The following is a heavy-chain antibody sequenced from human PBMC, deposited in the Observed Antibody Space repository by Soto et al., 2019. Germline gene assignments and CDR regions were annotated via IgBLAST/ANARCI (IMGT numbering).Heavy chain of an antibody. D-gene: IGHD1-1*01. CDR3: ARGRYGDY. CDR1: GYTFTSYV. J-gene: IGHJ4*02. Sequence: QVNLVQSGAEVKKPGASVKVSCKGSGYTFTSYVITWVRQAPGQGLEWMGWISAHNGNTDYAQKLQGRVTVTRDTSTSTAYMELRSLRSDDTAVYYCARGRYGDYWGQGALVTVSS. V-gene: IGHV1-18*01. CDR2: ISAHNGNT.